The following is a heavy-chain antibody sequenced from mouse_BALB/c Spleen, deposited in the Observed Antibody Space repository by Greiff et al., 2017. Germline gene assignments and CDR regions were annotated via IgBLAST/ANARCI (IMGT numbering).Heavy chain of an antibody. CDR3: TRRIYDGYSDFDY. CDR2: IYPGNSDT. V-gene: IGHV1-5*01. Sequence: EVQLQQSGTVLARPGASVKMSCKASGYTFTSYWMHWVKQRPGQGLEWIGAIYPGNSDTSYNQKFKGKAKLTAVTSTSTAYMELSSLTNEDSAVYYCTRRIYDGYSDFDYWGQGTTLTVSS. J-gene: IGHJ2*01. CDR1: GYTFTSYW. D-gene: IGHD2-3*01.